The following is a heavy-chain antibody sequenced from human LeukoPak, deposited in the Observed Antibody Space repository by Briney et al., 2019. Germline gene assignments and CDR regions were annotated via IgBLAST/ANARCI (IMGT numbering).Heavy chain of an antibody. CDR3: AKVAHYYGSGSYYEYYFDY. D-gene: IGHD3-10*01. V-gene: IGHV3-23*01. CDR1: GFTFSSYA. J-gene: IGHJ4*02. Sequence: GGSLRLSCAASGFTFSSYAMNGVRQAPGKGLEWVSPISGSGGSTYYADSVKGRFTISRDNSENTLYLQMNSLRAEDTAVYYCAKVAHYYGSGSYYEYYFDYWGQGTLVTVSS. CDR2: ISGSGGST.